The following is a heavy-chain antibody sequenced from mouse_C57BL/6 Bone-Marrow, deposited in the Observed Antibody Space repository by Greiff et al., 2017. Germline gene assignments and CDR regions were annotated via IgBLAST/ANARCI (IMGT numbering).Heavy chain of an antibody. CDR1: GYAFSSSW. J-gene: IGHJ3*01. CDR2: IYPGDGDT. Sequence: VQLLESGPELVKPGASVKISCKASGYAFSSSWMNWVKQRPGQGLEWIGRIYPGDGDTNYDGKFKGKATLTADKSSSTAYMQLSSLTSEDSAVYFCARRGSSGPCAYWGQGTLVTVSA. V-gene: IGHV1-82*01. D-gene: IGHD1-3*01. CDR3: ARRGSSGPCAY.